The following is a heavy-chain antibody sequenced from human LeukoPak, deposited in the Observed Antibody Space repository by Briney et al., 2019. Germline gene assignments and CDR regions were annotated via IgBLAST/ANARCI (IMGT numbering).Heavy chain of an antibody. V-gene: IGHV4-39*01. Sequence: PSETLSLTCTVSGGSISSSSYYWGWIRQPPGKGLEWIGSIYYSGSTYYNPSLKSRVTISVDTSKNQFSLKLSSVTAADTAVYYCARQSKYQLLPGRFDPWGQGTLVTVSS. J-gene: IGHJ5*02. CDR1: GGSISSSSYY. CDR2: IYYSGST. CDR3: ARQSKYQLLPGRFDP. D-gene: IGHD2-2*01.